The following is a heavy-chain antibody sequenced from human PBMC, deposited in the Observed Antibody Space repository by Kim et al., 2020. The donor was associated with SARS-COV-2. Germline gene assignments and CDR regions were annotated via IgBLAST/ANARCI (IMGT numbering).Heavy chain of an antibody. CDR3: ARDWVDSYYYGSGSSAYYYYGMDV. J-gene: IGHJ6*02. Sequence: GGSLRLSCAASGFTVSSNYMSWVRQAPGKGLEWVSVIYSGGSTYYADSVKGRFTISRDNSKNTLYLQMNSLRAEDTAVYYCARDWVDSYYYGSGSSAYYYYGMDVWGQGTTVTVSS. D-gene: IGHD3-10*01. CDR2: IYSGGST. V-gene: IGHV3-66*02. CDR1: GFTVSSNY.